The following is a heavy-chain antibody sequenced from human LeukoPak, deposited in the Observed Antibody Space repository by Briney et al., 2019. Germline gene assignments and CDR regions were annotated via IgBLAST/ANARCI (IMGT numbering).Heavy chain of an antibody. J-gene: IGHJ4*02. D-gene: IGHD5-18*01. Sequence: GGSLRLSCAASGFTFSNYSMNWVRQAPGKGLEWVSSISSLSSYIYYADSLKGRFTISRDNAKNSLYLQMNSLRAEDTAVYYCARGGPRDGYDYWGQGTWSPSPQ. CDR3: ARGGPRDGYDY. CDR1: GFTFSNYS. V-gene: IGHV3-21*01. CDR2: ISSLSSYI.